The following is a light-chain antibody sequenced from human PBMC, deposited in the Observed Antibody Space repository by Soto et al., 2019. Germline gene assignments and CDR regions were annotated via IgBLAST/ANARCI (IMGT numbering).Light chain of an antibody. CDR2: LGS. CDR1: ESLLHGNGYNY. CDR3: MQALQTPFT. V-gene: IGKV2-28*01. Sequence: IVMSQSPLSLPVTPGEPASISCRSGESLLHGNGYNYLDWYLQKPGQSPQLLIYLGSTRASGVPDRFSGSGSGTDFTLKISRVEAEDVGVYFCMQALQTPFTFGPGTKVEIK. J-gene: IGKJ3*01.